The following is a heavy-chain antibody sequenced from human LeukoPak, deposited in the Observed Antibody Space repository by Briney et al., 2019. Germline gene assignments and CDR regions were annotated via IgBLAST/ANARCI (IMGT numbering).Heavy chain of an antibody. CDR1: GFTFSDYY. CDR3: ARGGTYYGSGSYYWFDP. V-gene: IGHV3-11*06. Sequence: GGSLRLSCAASGFTFSDYYMSWIRQAPGKGLEWVSYISSSSSYTNCADSVKGRFTISRDNAKNSLYLQMNSLRAEDTAVYYCARGGTYYGSGSYYWFDPWGQGTLVTVSS. J-gene: IGHJ5*02. CDR2: ISSSSSYT. D-gene: IGHD3-10*01.